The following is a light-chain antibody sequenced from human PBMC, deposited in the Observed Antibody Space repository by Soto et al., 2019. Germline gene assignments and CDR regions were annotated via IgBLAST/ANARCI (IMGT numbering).Light chain of an antibody. V-gene: IGKV1-5*01. Sequence: DIQSTQSPSTLSASVGARATITGRASQSINRRLAWYQQKPGKAPNLLIYDASTLESGVPARFSGGDSGTEFTLTISSLQTDDFTTFYCQQYNSYPWTFGQGTKVDIK. J-gene: IGKJ1*01. CDR3: QQYNSYPWT. CDR1: QSINRR. CDR2: DAS.